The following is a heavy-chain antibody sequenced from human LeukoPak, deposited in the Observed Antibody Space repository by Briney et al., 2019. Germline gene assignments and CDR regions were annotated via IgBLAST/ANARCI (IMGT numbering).Heavy chain of an antibody. CDR1: GGTISSYA. J-gene: IGHJ4*02. CDR3: ARDSPPITIFGVVISQSGYFDY. V-gene: IGHV1-18*01. CDR2: ISAYNGNT. Sequence: ASVKVSCKASGGTISSYAISWVRQAPGQGLEWMGWISAYNGNTNYAQKLQGRVTMTTDTSTSTAYMELRSLRSDDTAVYYCARDSPPITIFGVVISQSGYFDYWGQGTLVTVSS. D-gene: IGHD3-3*01.